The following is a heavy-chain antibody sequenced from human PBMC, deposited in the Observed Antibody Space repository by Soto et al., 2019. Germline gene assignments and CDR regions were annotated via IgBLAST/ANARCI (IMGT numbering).Heavy chain of an antibody. CDR3: RFYYDSSGYQDY. V-gene: IGHV1-69*01. CDR2: IIPIFGTA. J-gene: IGHJ4*02. D-gene: IGHD3-22*01. CDR1: GGTFSSYA. Sequence: QVQLVQSGAEVKKPGSSVKVSCKASGGTFSSYAISWVRQAPGQGLEWMGGIIPIFGTANYAQKFQGRVTITADESTSTAYRELSSLRSEDTAVYYCRFYYDSSGYQDYGGQGTLVTVSS.